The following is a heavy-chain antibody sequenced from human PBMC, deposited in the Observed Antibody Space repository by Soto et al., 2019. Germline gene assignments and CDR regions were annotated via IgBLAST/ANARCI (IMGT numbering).Heavy chain of an antibody. CDR3: ASRDPGTSVDY. D-gene: IGHD1-7*01. CDR1: GVSFASNNW. V-gene: IGHV4-4*02. Sequence: SETRSLTCAVSGVSFASNNWWTWVRQPPGQGLEWIGEIYRTGSTNYNPSLKSRVTISLDKSENQFSLKVTSLTAADTAVYYCASRDPGTSVDYWGQGTLVTVSS. CDR2: IYRTGST. J-gene: IGHJ4*02.